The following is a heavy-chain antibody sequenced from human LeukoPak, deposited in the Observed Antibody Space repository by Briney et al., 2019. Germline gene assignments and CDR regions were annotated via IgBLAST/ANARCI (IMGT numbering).Heavy chain of an antibody. CDR1: GYTFTVYY. CDR3: ARWITIIVGGYYFDY. Sequence: VASVTVSCKASGYTFTVYYMHWVRQAPGQGLEWIGRSNPNSGGTNYAQKFQGRVTMTRDTSISTAYMELSRLRSADTAVYYCARWITIIVGGYYFDYWGQGTLVTVSS. CDR2: SNPNSGGT. J-gene: IGHJ4*02. V-gene: IGHV1-2*06. D-gene: IGHD3-22*01.